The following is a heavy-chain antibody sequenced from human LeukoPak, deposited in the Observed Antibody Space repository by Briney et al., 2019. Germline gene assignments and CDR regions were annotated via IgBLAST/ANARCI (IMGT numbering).Heavy chain of an antibody. J-gene: IGHJ4*02. CDR2: ISSRSSTI. Sequence: GGSLRLSCAASGFTFSNYSMNWVRQAPGKGLEWLSYISSRSSTIFYADSVKGRFTISRDNAKSSLYLQMNSLRAEDTAVYYCARVRGPTDYWGQGTLVTVSS. V-gene: IGHV3-48*01. CDR1: GFTFSNYS. D-gene: IGHD3-16*01. CDR3: ARVRGPTDY.